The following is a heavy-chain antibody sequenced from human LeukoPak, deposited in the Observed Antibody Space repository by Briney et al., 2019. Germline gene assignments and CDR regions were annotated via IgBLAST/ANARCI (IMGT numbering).Heavy chain of an antibody. CDR1: GFTFSSYG. CDR3: AREPVGSYDILRFDY. V-gene: IGHV3-30*03. CDR2: ISYDGSNK. D-gene: IGHD3-9*01. J-gene: IGHJ4*02. Sequence: GGSLRLSCAASGFTFSSYGMHWVRQAPGKGLEWVAVISYDGSNKYYADSVKGRFTISRDNSKNTLYLQMNSLRAEDTAEYYCAREPVGSYDILRFDYWGQGTLVTVSS.